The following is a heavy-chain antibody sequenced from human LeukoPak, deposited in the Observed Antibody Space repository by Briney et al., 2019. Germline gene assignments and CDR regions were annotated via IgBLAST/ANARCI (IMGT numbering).Heavy chain of an antibody. Sequence: SETLSLTCTVSNDSISSGDYYWNWIRQPPGKGLEWIGYIFHRGGTSYNPSLKSRILFSVDTSQNQFSLKLNSVTAADTAVYYCVREILYCSGGSCYPGPFDNWGQGTLVTVSA. CDR1: NDSISSGDYY. D-gene: IGHD2-15*01. CDR2: IFHRGGT. J-gene: IGHJ4*02. V-gene: IGHV4-30-4*01. CDR3: VREILYCSGGSCYPGPFDN.